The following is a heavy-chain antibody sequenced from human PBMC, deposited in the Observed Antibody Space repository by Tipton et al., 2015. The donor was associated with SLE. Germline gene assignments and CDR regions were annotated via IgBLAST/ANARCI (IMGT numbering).Heavy chain of an antibody. J-gene: IGHJ3*02. D-gene: IGHD2-21*01. CDR2: IYTSAST. CDR1: GGSISGYY. Sequence: TLSLTCTVSGGSISGYYWSWVRQPAGKGLEWIGRIYTSASTIYNPSLKSRVTLSSDTSKNQFSLRVRSATAADTAVYYCAREVITITDSDAFDIWGQGTMVTVSS. CDR3: AREVITITDSDAFDI. V-gene: IGHV4-4*07.